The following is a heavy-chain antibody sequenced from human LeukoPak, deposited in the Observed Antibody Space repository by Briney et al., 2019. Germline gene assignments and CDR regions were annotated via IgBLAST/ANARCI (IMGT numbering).Heavy chain of an antibody. CDR3: AIKRIRGNPFDY. CDR2: FHPGSGAT. V-gene: IGHV1-2*02. CDR1: ANSFGDYY. D-gene: IGHD2/OR15-2a*01. Sequence: ASVKVSCKASANSFGDYYLHWVRQAPGQGLEWMGWFHPGSGATGYAQRFQGRVAMTSDTAVSTAFMQLSRLRSDDTALYYCAIKRIRGNPFDYWGQGTPVTVSS. J-gene: IGHJ4*02.